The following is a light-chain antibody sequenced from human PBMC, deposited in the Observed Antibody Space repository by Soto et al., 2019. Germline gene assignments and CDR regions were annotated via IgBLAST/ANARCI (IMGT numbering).Light chain of an antibody. J-gene: IGKJ2*01. V-gene: IGKV3-11*01. CDR1: QSVSSY. CDR3: QQRSNRPYT. CDR2: DAS. Sequence: EIVLTQSPATLSLSPGERATLSCRASQSVSSYLAWYQQKPGQAPRLLIYDASNRATGIPARFSGSGSGTDFTLTISSLEPEDFAVYYCQQRSNRPYTFGQRTKLVIK.